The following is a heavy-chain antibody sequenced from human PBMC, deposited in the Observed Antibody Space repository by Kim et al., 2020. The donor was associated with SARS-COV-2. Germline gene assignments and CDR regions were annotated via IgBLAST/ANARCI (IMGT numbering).Heavy chain of an antibody. V-gene: IGHV1-18*01. CDR1: GYTFTSYG. J-gene: IGHJ6*02. CDR2: ISAYNGNT. D-gene: IGHD6-19*01. CDR3: AREFSLGSSGWWYYGMDV. Sequence: ASVKVSCKASGYTFTSYGISWVRQAPGQGLEWMGWISAYNGNTNYAQKLQGRVTMTTDTSTSTAYMELRSLRSDDTAVYYCAREFSLGSSGWWYYGMDVWGQGTTVTVSS.